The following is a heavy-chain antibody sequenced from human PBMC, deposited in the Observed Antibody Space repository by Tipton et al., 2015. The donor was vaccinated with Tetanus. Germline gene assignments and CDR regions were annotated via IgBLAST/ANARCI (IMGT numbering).Heavy chain of an antibody. J-gene: IGHJ6*02. Sequence: QLVQSGAELKKPGASVKVSCTASGYTFTGYYMYWVRQAPGQELEWVGWIDPNSGDTIYAQNFQGRVTMTRDTSISTVYMELSRLRSDDTAVYYCARDRGDYIYYGMDVWGLGTTVTVSS. CDR1: GYTFTGYY. D-gene: IGHD3-22*01. CDR3: ARDRGDYIYYGMDV. V-gene: IGHV1-2*02. CDR2: IDPNSGDT.